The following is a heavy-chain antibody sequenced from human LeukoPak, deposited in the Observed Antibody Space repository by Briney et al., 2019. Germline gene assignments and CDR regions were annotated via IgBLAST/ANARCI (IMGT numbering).Heavy chain of an antibody. CDR2: ISSSSTI. CDR1: GFTFSSYS. V-gene: IGHV3-48*01. J-gene: IGHJ4*02. CDR3: ASPSIVATTLFDY. D-gene: IGHD5-12*01. Sequence: GRSLRLSCAASGFTFSSYSMSWVRQAPGKGLEWVSYISSSSTIYYADSVKGRFTISRDNAKNSLYLQMNSLRAEDTAVYYCASPSIVATTLFDYWGQGTLVTVSS.